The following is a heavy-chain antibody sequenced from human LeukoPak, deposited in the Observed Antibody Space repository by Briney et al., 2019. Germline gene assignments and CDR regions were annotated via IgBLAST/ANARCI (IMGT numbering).Heavy chain of an antibody. CDR3: ARGLEKRSGWYRAEYFQH. CDR2: INPNSGGT. J-gene: IGHJ1*01. Sequence: ASVKVSCKASGYTFTGYYMHWVRQAPGQGLEWMGWINPNSGGTNYAQKFQGRVTMTRDTSISTAYMELSRLRSDDTAVYYCARGLEKRSGWYRAEYFQHWGQGTLVTVSS. CDR1: GYTFTGYY. D-gene: IGHD6-19*01. V-gene: IGHV1-2*02.